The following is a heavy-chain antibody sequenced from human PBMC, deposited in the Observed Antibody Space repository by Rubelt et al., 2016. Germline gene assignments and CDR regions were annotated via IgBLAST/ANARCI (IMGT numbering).Heavy chain of an antibody. CDR3: ASLSSSSHDAFDI. Sequence: EVQLVQSGAEVKKPGESLKISCKGSGYSFTSYWIGWVRPMPGKRLEWMGIIYPGDSDTRYSPACQGQVTISADKSISTANLQWSSLKASDTAMYYCASLSSSSHDAFDIWGQGTMVTVSS. D-gene: IGHD6-6*01. V-gene: IGHV5-51*01. CDR1: GYSFTSYW. CDR2: IYPGDSDT. J-gene: IGHJ3*02.